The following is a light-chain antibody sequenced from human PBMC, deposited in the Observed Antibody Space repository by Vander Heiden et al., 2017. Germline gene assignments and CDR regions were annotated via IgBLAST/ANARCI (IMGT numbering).Light chain of an antibody. CDR1: SSNIGAGHD. CDR3: QSFGSSRELWL. CDR2: GNT. V-gene: IGLV1-40*01. J-gene: IGLJ3*02. Sequence: QSVLTQPPSVSGAPGQRVTISCTGSSSNIGAGHDVHWYQQLPGTAPKLVIYGNTNRPAGVPDRFSGSKSGTSASLAITGLQAEDEADYYCQSFGSSRELWLFGGGTKLTVL.